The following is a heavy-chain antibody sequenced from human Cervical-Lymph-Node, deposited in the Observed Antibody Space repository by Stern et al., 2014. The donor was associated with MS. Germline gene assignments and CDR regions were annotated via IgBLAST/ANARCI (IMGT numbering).Heavy chain of an antibody. D-gene: IGHD4-11*01. Sequence: VQLVESGGGLVHPGGSLPLSCAASSFSFNDYGIHWVRQSPGKGLEWVSLISSDGSQKYFADSVKGRFTISRDNSKNTAYLQMNSLQADDTAVYFCASSTLTDAFDIWGQGTMVTVSS. CDR3: ASSTLTDAFDI. CDR1: SFSFNDYG. CDR2: ISSDGSQK. V-gene: IGHV3-30*03. J-gene: IGHJ3*02.